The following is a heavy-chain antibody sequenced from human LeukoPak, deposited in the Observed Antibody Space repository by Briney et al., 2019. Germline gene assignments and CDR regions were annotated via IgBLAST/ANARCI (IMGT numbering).Heavy chain of an antibody. CDR1: GFTFSSYG. Sequence: LPGRSLRLSCAASGFTFSSYGMHWVRQAPGKGLEWEAVISYDGSNKYYADSVKGRFTISRDNSKNTLYLQMNSLRAEDTAVYYCAKGMRSGYYYYGMDVWGQGTTVTVSS. V-gene: IGHV3-30*18. J-gene: IGHJ6*02. CDR3: AKGMRSGYYYYGMDV. D-gene: IGHD2-8*01. CDR2: ISYDGSNK.